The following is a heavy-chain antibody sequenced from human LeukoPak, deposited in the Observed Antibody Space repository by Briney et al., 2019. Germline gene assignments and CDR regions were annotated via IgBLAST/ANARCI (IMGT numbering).Heavy chain of an antibody. D-gene: IGHD2-15*01. Sequence: ASVKVSCKASGYTFTTYAMRWVRQAPGQRLGWMGWINAGTAYTKYSQKFQGRVTFTRDTSASTAYMELSSLRSEDTAVYYCAREYCSGGSCYPWSYWGQGTLVTVSS. CDR2: INAGTAYT. CDR1: GYTFTTYA. CDR3: AREYCSGGSCYPWSY. V-gene: IGHV1-3*01. J-gene: IGHJ4*02.